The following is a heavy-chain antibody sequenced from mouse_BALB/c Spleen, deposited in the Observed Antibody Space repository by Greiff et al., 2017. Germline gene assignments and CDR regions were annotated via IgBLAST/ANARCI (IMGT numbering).Heavy chain of an antibody. J-gene: IGHJ4*01. V-gene: IGHV1S137*01. CDR1: GYTFTDYA. CDR3: ARLTTAPYAMDY. Sequence: QVQLQQSGAELVRPGVSVKISCKGSGYTFTDYAMHWVKQSHAKSLEWIGVISTYYGDASYNQKFKGKATMTVDKSSSPAYMELARLTSEDSAIYYCARLTTAPYAMDYWGQGTSVTVSS. D-gene: IGHD1-2*01. CDR2: ISTYYGDA.